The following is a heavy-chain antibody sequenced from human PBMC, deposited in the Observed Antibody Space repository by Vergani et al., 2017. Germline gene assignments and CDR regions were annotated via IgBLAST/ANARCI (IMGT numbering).Heavy chain of an antibody. V-gene: IGHV4-30-4*08. CDR2: IYYSGST. CDR1: GGSISSGDYY. D-gene: IGHD5-18*01. J-gene: IGHJ4*02. Sequence: QLQLHKSGPGLVKPSQTLSLTCTVSGGSISSGDYYWSWIRQPPGKGLEWIGYIYYSGSTYYNPSLKSRVTISVDTSKNQFSLKLSSVTAADTAVYYCARESIQLWSSFDYWGQGTLVTVSS. CDR3: ARESIQLWSSFDY.